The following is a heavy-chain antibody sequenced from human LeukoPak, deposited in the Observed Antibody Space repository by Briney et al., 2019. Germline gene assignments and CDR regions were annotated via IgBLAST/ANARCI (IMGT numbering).Heavy chain of an antibody. Sequence: GRSLRLSCAASGFTFSSYAMHWVRQAPGKGLEWVAVISYDGSNKYYADSVKGRFTISRDNSKNTLYLQMNSLRAEDTAVYYCARDWGIRGSYEGYDYWGQGTLVTVSS. J-gene: IGHJ4*02. CDR2: ISYDGSNK. CDR1: GFTFSSYA. V-gene: IGHV3-30*04. CDR3: ARDWGIRGSYEGYDY. D-gene: IGHD1-26*01.